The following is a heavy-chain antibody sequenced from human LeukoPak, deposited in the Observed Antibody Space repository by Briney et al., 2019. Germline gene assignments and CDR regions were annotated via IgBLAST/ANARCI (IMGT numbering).Heavy chain of an antibody. V-gene: IGHV3-21*01. Sequence: GGSLRLSCAASGFTFSSYSMNWVRQAPGKGLEWVSSISSSSSYIYYADSVKGRFTISRDNAKNSLYLQMNSLRAEDTAVHYCAKEDSGSYWVDYWGQGTLVTVSS. CDR2: ISSSSSYI. CDR1: GFTFSSYS. J-gene: IGHJ4*02. CDR3: AKEDSGSYWVDY. D-gene: IGHD1-26*01.